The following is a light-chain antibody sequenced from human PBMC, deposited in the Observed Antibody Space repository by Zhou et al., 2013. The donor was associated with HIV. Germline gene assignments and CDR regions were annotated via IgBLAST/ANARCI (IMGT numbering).Light chain of an antibody. J-gene: IGKJ2*01. V-gene: IGKV3-20*01. CDR3: QEYGDSPPYT. Sequence: EIVMTQSPVTLSVSPGERATLSCRASQSVSNNLAWYQHKPAQGPRLLIHHASIRATGTPDRFSGSGSGTDFTLTISRVEPEDFVMYYCQEYGDSPPYTFGRGTNLEIK. CDR1: QSVSNN. CDR2: HAS.